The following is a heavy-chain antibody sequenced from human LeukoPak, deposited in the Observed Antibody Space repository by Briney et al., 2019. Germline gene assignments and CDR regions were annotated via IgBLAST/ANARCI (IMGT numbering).Heavy chain of an antibody. CDR2: VHVLDTQT. V-gene: IGHV5-51*01. J-gene: IGHJ5*02. D-gene: IGHD1-26*01. Sequence: GESLKISCMHSGYSNANYWIGWVRQIAGQGLEWMGIVHVLDTQTTYRPSFQGQVTISADRSIITAYLQWSSLKASDTAIYYCATAFHGNHYWEFDPWGQGTLVTVSS. CDR1: GYSNANYW. CDR3: ATAFHGNHYWEFDP.